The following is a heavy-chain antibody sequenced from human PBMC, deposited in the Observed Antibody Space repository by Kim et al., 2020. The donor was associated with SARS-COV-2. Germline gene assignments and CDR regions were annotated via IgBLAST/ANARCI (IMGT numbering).Heavy chain of an antibody. CDR2: IRSYKYGGTP. J-gene: IGHJ5*02. D-gene: IGHD3-10*01. V-gene: IGHV3-49*04. Sequence: GGSLRLSCTRSGFTFGGYDMTWVRQAPGKGLEWVASIRSYKYGGTPEYAASVNIRFTISRDDSKSIAYLQMNSLRTEDTGIYSCSRNAGTFDPWGQGTLVTVSP. CDR1: GFTFGGYD. CDR3: SRNAGTFDP.